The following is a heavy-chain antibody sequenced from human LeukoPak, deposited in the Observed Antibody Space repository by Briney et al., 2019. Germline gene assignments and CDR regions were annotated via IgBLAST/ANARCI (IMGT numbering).Heavy chain of an antibody. J-gene: IGHJ3*02. CDR3: ARGHMLLWFGELLGPGAFDI. CDR2: INPSGGST. CDR1: GYTFTGYF. Sequence: ASVKVSCKASGYTFTGYFMHWVRQAPGQGLEWMGIINPSGGSTSHAQKFQGRVTMTRDTSTSTVYMELSSLRSEDTAVYYCARGHMLLWFGELLGPGAFDIWGQGTMVTVSS. V-gene: IGHV1-46*01. D-gene: IGHD3-10*01.